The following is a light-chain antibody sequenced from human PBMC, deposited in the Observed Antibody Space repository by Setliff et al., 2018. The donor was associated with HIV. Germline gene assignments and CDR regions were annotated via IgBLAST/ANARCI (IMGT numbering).Light chain of an antibody. CDR2: EVS. V-gene: IGLV2-14*01. Sequence: QSVLTQPASVSGSPGQSITISCTGTSSDVGAYNFVSWYQQRPGKSPKVMIYEVSNRPSGISNRFSGSKSGNTASLTISGLQPEDEADYSCTSYTTSDTYVFGTGTKVTVL. J-gene: IGLJ1*01. CDR3: TSYTTSDTYV. CDR1: SSDVGAYNF.